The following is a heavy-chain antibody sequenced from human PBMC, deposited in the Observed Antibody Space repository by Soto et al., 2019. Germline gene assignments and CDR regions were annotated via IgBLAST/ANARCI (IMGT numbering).Heavy chain of an antibody. CDR3: ARVVGANTMDFDY. D-gene: IGHD1-26*01. CDR2: IKQDGSEK. J-gene: IGHJ4*02. Sequence: GGSLRLSCAASGFPFSIYWMTLVRQSPGKGLEWVANIKQDGSEKYYVDSVRGRFTMSRDNAKNSLYLQMNSLRAEDTAVYYCARVVGANTMDFDYWGQGTLVTVSS. V-gene: IGHV3-7*01. CDR1: GFPFSIYW.